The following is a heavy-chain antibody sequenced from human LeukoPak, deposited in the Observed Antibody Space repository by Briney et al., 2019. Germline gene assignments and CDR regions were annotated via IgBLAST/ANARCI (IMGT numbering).Heavy chain of an antibody. CDR3: AKDKGSSWYYFDY. V-gene: IGHV3-30*02. CDR1: GFTFSSYA. Sequence: GGSLRLSCAASGFTFSSYAMSWVRQAPGKGLEWVAFIRYDGSNKYYADSVKGRFTISRDNSKNTLYLQMNSLRAEDTAVYYCAKDKGSSWYYFDYWGQGTLVTVSS. D-gene: IGHD6-13*01. J-gene: IGHJ4*02. CDR2: IRYDGSNK.